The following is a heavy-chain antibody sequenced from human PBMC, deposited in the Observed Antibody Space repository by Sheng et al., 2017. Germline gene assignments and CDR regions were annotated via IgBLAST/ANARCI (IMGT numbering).Heavy chain of an antibody. CDR1: GFAFNRYW. V-gene: IGHV3-74*01. J-gene: IGHJ4*02. CDR3: ARPLYGDYVGSDY. Sequence: EVQLVESGGGLVLPGRSLRLSCAASGFAFNRYWMNWVRQGPGKGLEWVSRTGGDGSGTFYADSVKGRFTISRDNTKDSVYLQMNSLRAEDTAVYYCARPLYGDYVGSDYWGQGTLVTVSS. D-gene: IGHD4-17*01. CDR2: TGGDGSGT.